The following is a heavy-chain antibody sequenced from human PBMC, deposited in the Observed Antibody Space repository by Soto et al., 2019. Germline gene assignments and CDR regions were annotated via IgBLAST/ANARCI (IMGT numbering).Heavy chain of an antibody. D-gene: IGHD1-26*01. CDR3: SRIGPGAAKRWFFDY. J-gene: IGHJ4*02. Sequence: PGGSLRLSCATSGFYFGDYALTLVRQSPGRGLEWVAFIRAKPAGGTAEYAASVKGRFTLSRDGSESIAYLQMNRLKMEDTGMYYCSRIGPGAAKRWFFDYWGQGTPVTVSS. CDR1: GFYFGDYA. CDR2: IRAKPAGGTA. V-gene: IGHV3-49*04.